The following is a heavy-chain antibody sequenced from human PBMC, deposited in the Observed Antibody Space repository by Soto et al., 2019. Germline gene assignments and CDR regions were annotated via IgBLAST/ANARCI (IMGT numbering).Heavy chain of an antibody. CDR1: GYTLTELS. V-gene: IGHV1-24*01. J-gene: IGHJ3*02. Sequence: ASVKVSCKVSGYTLTELSMHWVRQAPGKGLEWMGGFDPEDGETIYAQKFQGRVTMTEDTSTDTAYMELSSLRSEDTAVYYCANLIRKHYYGSGAFDIWGQGTMVTV. D-gene: IGHD3-10*01. CDR2: FDPEDGET. CDR3: ANLIRKHYYGSGAFDI.